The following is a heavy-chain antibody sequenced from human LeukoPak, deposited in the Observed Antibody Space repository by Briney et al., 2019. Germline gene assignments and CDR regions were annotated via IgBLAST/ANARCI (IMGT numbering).Heavy chain of an antibody. CDR3: AREGDYDSSGYYSPFDY. CDR1: GGSISSYY. J-gene: IGHJ4*02. CDR2: IYTSGST. V-gene: IGHV4-4*07. Sequence: SETLSLTCTVSGGSISSYYWSWIRQPAGKGLEWIGRIYTSGSTNYNPSLKSRVTMSVDTSKNQFSLKLSSVTAADTAVYYCAREGDYDSSGYYSPFDYWGQGTLVTVSS. D-gene: IGHD3-22*01.